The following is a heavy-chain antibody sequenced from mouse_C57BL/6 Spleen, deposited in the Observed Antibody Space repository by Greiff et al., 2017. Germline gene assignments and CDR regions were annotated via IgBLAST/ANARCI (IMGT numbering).Heavy chain of an antibody. CDR1: GYAFSSSW. D-gene: IGHD2-5*01. J-gene: IGHJ4*01. CDR3: ARDDSYYSNYYAMDY. Sequence: VQLQQSGPELVKPGASVKISCKASGYAFSSSWMNWVKQRPGKGLEWIGRIYPGDGDTNYNGKFKGKATLTADKSSSTAYMQLSSLTSEDSAVCFCARDDSYYSNYYAMDYWGQGTSVTVSS. V-gene: IGHV1-82*01. CDR2: IYPGDGDT.